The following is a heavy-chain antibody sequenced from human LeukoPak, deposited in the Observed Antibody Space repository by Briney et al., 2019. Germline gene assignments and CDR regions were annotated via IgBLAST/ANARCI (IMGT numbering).Heavy chain of an antibody. CDR1: GFTFSSYW. J-gene: IGHJ6*03. CDR2: IKQDGSEK. CDR3: ARERWRGDYAYYYYYMDV. D-gene: IGHD4-17*01. Sequence: PGGSLRLSCAASGFTFSSYWMSWVRQAPGKGLEWVANIKQDGSEKYYVDSVKGRFTISRDNAKNSLYLQMNSLRAEDTAVYYCARERWRGDYAYYYYYMDVWGKGTTVTVSS. V-gene: IGHV3-7*01.